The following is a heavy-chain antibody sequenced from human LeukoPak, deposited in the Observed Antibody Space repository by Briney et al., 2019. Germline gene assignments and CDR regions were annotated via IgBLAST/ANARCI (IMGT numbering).Heavy chain of an antibody. CDR3: ARGGGYTSASYFYAMDV. CDR1: GYTFTSYD. D-gene: IGHD3-22*01. J-gene: IGHJ6*02. Sequence: ASVKVSCKASGYTFTSYDINWVRQATGQGLEWMGWMNPNSGNTGYAQKFQGRVTMTRNTSISTAYMELSSLRAEDTAMYYCARGGGYTSASYFYAMDVWGQGTTVTVSS. V-gene: IGHV1-8*01. CDR2: MNPNSGNT.